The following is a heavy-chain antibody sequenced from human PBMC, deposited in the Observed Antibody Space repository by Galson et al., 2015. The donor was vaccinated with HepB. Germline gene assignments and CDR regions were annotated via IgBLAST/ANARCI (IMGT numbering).Heavy chain of an antibody. V-gene: IGHV3-30-3*01. CDR3: ASGDYYGSGTAGWFDP. CDR2: ISYDGSNK. J-gene: IGHJ5*02. CDR1: GFTFSSYA. Sequence: SLRLSCAASGFTFSSYAMHWVRQAPGKGLEWVAVISYDGSNKYYADSVKGRFTISRDNSKNTLYLQMNSLGAEDTAVYYCASGDYYGSGTAGWFDPWGQGTLVTVSS. D-gene: IGHD3-10*01.